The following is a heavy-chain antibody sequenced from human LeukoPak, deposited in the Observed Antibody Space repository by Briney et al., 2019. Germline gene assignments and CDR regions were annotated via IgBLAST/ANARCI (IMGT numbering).Heavy chain of an antibody. CDR3: ARERYSSGWYDPFFDY. CDR2: IYYSGST. J-gene: IGHJ4*02. Sequence: PSETLSLTCTVSGGSISSYYWSWIRRPPGKGLEWIGYIYYSGSTNYNPSLKSRVTISVDTSKNQFSLKLSSVTAADTAVYYCARERYSSGWYDPFFDYWGQGTLVTVSS. D-gene: IGHD6-19*01. CDR1: GGSISSYY. V-gene: IGHV4-59*01.